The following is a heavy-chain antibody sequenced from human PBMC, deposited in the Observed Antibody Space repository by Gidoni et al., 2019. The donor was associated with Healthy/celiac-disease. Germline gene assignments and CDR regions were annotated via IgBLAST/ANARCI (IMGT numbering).Heavy chain of an antibody. CDR2: MKPNSGNT. CDR3: ASTHPAYSTVTTWGSVPSGMDV. D-gene: IGHD4-4*01. CDR1: GYTFTSYA. Sequence: QVQLVQSGAEVQKPGASVTVSCTASGYTFTSYAIDWARQATGQGLEWMGWMKPNSGNTSYAQNGQGRVTMTRNTSISTAYMELSSLISKDTAVDNCASTHPAYSTVTTWGSVPSGMDVWGQGTTVTVSS. V-gene: IGHV1-8*01. J-gene: IGHJ6*02.